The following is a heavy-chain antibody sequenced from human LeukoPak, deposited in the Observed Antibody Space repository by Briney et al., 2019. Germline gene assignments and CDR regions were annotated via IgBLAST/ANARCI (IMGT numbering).Heavy chain of an antibody. D-gene: IGHD6-13*01. Sequence: GASVKVSCKASGYTFTGYYMHWVRQAPGQGLEWMGRINPNSGGTNYAQKFQGRVTMTRDTSISTAYMELSRLRSGDTAVYYCARVGTSSSWYNWFDPWGQGTLVTVSS. V-gene: IGHV1-2*06. J-gene: IGHJ5*02. CDR1: GYTFTGYY. CDR2: INPNSGGT. CDR3: ARVGTSSSWYNWFDP.